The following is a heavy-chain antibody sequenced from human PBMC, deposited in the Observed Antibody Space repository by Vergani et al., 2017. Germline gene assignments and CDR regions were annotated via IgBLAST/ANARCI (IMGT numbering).Heavy chain of an antibody. D-gene: IGHD6-19*01. CDR3: AKSPRSIAVAVNLYYYYYMDV. J-gene: IGHJ6*03. CDR1: GFTFSSYG. V-gene: IGHV3-30*02. CDR2: IRYDGSNK. Sequence: QVQLVESGGGVVQPGGSLRLSCAASGFTFSSYGMHWVRQAPGKGLEWVAFIRYDGSNKYYADSVKGRFTISRDKSENTLYLQMNSLRVEDTAVYYCAKSPRSIAVAVNLYYYYYMDVWGKGTTVTVSS.